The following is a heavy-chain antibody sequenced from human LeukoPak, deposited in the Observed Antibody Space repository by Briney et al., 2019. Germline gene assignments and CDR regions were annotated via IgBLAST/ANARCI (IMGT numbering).Heavy chain of an antibody. J-gene: IGHJ3*02. CDR1: GGSISSSSYY. V-gene: IGHV4-39*01. CDR2: IYYSGST. Sequence: SETLSLTCTVSGGSISSSSYYWGWIRQPPGKGLEWIGSIYYSGSTYYNPSLKSRVTISVDTSKNQFSLKLSSVTAADTAVYYCARGVHYDILTGYPIDAFDIWGQGTMVTVSS. D-gene: IGHD3-9*01. CDR3: ARGVHYDILTGYPIDAFDI.